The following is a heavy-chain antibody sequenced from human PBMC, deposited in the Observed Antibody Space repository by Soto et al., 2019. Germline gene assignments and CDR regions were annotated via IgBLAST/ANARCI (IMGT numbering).Heavy chain of an antibody. J-gene: IGHJ4*02. D-gene: IGHD1-26*01. CDR2: ISGYTGNT. V-gene: IGHV1-18*01. CDR1: GYTFNTYG. Sequence: QVQLVQSVAEVKKPGASVKVSCKASGYTFNTYGFSWVRQAPGQGLEWMGWISGYTGNTNYAQKVQGRVTMTTDTSTSTAYMELRSLRSDDTAVYYCARGDSRVGVRPDYWGQGTLVIVSS. CDR3: ARGDSRVGVRPDY.